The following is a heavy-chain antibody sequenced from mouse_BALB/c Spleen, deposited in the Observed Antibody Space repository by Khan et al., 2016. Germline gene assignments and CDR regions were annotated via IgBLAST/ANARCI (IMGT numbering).Heavy chain of an antibody. V-gene: IGHV3-2*02. CDR1: GYSITSDHA. D-gene: IGHD4-1*02. CDR3: PRSKNNCNTPACIAY. J-gene: IGHJ3*01. Sequence: EVQLQESGPGLVKPSQSLSLTCTVTGYSITSDHAWYWIRQFPGNKLEWMGYISYSGSTSYNPFLKSRISITRVTSKNQFFLQLYSVTTEDTSTYYRPRSKNNCNTPACIAYWDQGTLVTVSA. CDR2: ISYSGST.